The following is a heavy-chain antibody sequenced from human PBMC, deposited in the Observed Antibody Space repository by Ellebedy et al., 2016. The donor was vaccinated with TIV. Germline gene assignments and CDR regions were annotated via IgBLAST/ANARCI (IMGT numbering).Heavy chain of an antibody. D-gene: IGHD4-17*01. CDR1: GFNFRSYW. CDR3: ARRASYGDYAVQVNPWFDP. J-gene: IGHJ5*02. Sequence: PGGSLRLSCAASGFNFRSYWMTWVRQAPGKGLEWVAKIRQEGDEIYYVESVKGRFTISRDNAKNSQFLQMNSRRVDDTAVYYCARRASYGDYAVQVNPWFDPWGQGTLVTVSS. CDR2: IRQEGDEI. V-gene: IGHV3-7*01.